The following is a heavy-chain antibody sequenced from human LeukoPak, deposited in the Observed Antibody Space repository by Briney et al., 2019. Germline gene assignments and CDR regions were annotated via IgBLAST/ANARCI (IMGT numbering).Heavy chain of an antibody. CDR3: AKLWFGELLVDY. CDR2: IRYDGSNK. V-gene: IGHV3-30*02. Sequence: GGSLRLSCVASGFTFSSYWMHWVRQAPGKGLEWVAFIRYDGSNKYYADSVKGRFTISRDNSKNTLYLQMNSLRAEDTAVYYCAKLWFGELLVDYWGQGTLVTVSS. J-gene: IGHJ4*02. D-gene: IGHD3-10*01. CDR1: GFTFSSYW.